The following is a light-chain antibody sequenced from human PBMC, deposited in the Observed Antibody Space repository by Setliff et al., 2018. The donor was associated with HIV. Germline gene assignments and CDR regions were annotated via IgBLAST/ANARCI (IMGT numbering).Light chain of an antibody. CDR1: SSDIGTYDL. CDR2: DVT. J-gene: IGLJ1*01. Sequence: PVLTQPASVSGSPGQSITVSCTGTSSDIGTYDLVSWYQHHPGKAPKLLIYDVTNRPSGVSNRFSASKSGNTASLTISGLQPEDEANYYCSASRPSTNLVVFGTGTKVTVL. CDR3: SASRPSTNLVV. V-gene: IGLV2-14*01.